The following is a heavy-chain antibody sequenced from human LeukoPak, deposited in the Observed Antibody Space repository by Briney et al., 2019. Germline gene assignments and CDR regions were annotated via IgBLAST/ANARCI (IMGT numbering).Heavy chain of an antibody. CDR3: ATSYGSGSYHDAFDI. V-gene: IGHV4-61*02. J-gene: IGHJ3*02. Sequence: PSQTLSLTCTVSGGSISSGSYYWSWIRQPAGKGLEWIGRIYTSGSTNYNPSLKSRVTISVDTSKNQFSLKLSSVTAADTAVYYCATSYGSGSYHDAFDIWGQGTMVTVSS. D-gene: IGHD3-10*01. CDR2: IYTSGST. CDR1: GGSISSGSYY.